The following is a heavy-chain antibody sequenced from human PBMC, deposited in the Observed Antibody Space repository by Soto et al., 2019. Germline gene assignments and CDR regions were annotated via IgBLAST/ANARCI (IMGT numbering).Heavy chain of an antibody. CDR3: AKSYTYYDFWSGYSYYMDV. CDR1: GGSISSYY. D-gene: IGHD3-3*01. CDR2: IYYSGST. Sequence: SETLSLTCTVSGGSISSYYWSWIRQPPGKGLEWIGYIYYSGSTNYNPSLKSRVTISVDTSKNQFSLKLSSVTAADTAVYYCAKSYTYYDFWSGYSYYMDVWGKGTTVTVSS. V-gene: IGHV4-59*01. J-gene: IGHJ6*03.